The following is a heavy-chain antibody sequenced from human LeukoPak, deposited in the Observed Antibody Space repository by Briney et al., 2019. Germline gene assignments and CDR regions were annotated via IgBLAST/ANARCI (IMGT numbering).Heavy chain of an antibody. CDR2: IRSKAYGGTT. D-gene: IGHD3-22*01. CDR1: GFTFGDYA. V-gene: IGHV3-49*03. Sequence: PGRSLRLSCTASGFTFGDYAMSWFRQAPGKGLEWVGFIRSKAYGGTTEYAASVKGRFTISRDDSKSIAYLQMNSLKTEDTAVYYCTSEFYYYDSSGYYRAEYFQHWGQGTLVTVSS. J-gene: IGHJ1*01. CDR3: TSEFYYYDSSGYYRAEYFQH.